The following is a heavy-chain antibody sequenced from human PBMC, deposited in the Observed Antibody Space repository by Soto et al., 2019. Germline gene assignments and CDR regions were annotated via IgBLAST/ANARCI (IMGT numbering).Heavy chain of an antibody. CDR3: AKKTDSSGWDY. J-gene: IGHJ4*02. V-gene: IGHV3-23*01. CDR2: ITSGGNT. D-gene: IGHD6-19*01. Sequence: GGSLRLSCAASGFTFSSYSMNWVRQAPGKGLEWVSGITSGGNTYYADSVKGRFTISRDNSKNTLYLQVNSLRAEDTALYYCAKKTDSSGWDYWGQGTLVTVSS. CDR1: GFTFSSYS.